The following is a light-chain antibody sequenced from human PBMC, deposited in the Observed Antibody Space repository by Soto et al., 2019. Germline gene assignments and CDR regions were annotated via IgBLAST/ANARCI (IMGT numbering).Light chain of an antibody. V-gene: IGKV3-11*01. J-gene: IGKJ5*01. Sequence: ETVLTQSPVTLSLSPGERATLSCRASQSVRTYLAWYQQKPGQAPRLLIYDASDRPPGVPARFSGSGSGTDFTLTISSLEPEDFAVYYCQQRNSWPPITFGQGTRLEIK. CDR2: DAS. CDR1: QSVRTY. CDR3: QQRNSWPPIT.